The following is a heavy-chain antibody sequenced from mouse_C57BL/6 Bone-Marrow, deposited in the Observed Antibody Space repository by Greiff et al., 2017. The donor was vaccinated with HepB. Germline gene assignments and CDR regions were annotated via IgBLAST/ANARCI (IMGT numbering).Heavy chain of an antibody. D-gene: IGHD2-2*01. Sequence: QVQLQQSGAELVKPGASVKLSCKASGYTFTEYTIHWVKQRSGQGLEWIGWFYPGSGSIKYNENFKDKATLTADKSSSTVYMELSRLTSEDSAVYFCARHEYRRSYYGYDGYYFDYWGQGTTLTVSS. CDR1: GYTFTEYT. CDR2: FYPGSGSI. J-gene: IGHJ2*01. V-gene: IGHV1-62-2*01. CDR3: ARHEYRRSYYGYDGYYFDY.